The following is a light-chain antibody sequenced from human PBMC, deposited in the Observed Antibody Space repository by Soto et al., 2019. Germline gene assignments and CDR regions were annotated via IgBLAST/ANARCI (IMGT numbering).Light chain of an antibody. CDR3: QSYDSSLSAHVV. Sequence: QSVLTQPLSVSGAPGQRVTISCTGSSSNIGAGYDVHWYQQLPGTAPKLLIYGNSNRPSGVPDRFSGSKSGTSASLAITGLQAEDEADYYCQSYDSSLSAHVVFGGGTQLTVL. V-gene: IGLV1-40*01. CDR2: GNS. CDR1: SSNIGAGYD. J-gene: IGLJ2*01.